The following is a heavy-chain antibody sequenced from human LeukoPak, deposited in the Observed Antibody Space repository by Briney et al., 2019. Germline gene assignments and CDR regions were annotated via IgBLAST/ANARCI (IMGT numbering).Heavy chain of an antibody. J-gene: IGHJ3*02. CDR1: GGSIRNYY. D-gene: IGHD6-13*01. V-gene: IGHV4-59*01. CDR2: INYTGST. CDR3: ARVEGYSSTWSPFDI. Sequence: PSETLSLTCTVSGGSIRNYYWSWIRQPPGRGLEWIGVINYTGSTNYTPSLKSRVTIAVDTSKNKFSLKLTSVTAADTAVYYCARVEGYSSTWSPFDIWGQGTMVTVSS.